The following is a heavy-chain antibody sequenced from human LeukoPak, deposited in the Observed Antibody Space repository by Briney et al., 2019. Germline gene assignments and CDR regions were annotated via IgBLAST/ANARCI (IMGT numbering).Heavy chain of an antibody. V-gene: IGHV3-21*01. D-gene: IGHD6-6*01. J-gene: IGHJ3*02. CDR3: AYSSSSDAFDI. CDR1: GFTFSSCS. CDR2: ISSSSSYI. Sequence: GGSLRLSCAASGFTFSSCSMNWVRQAPGKGLEWVSSISSSSSYIYYADSVKGRFTISRDNAKNSLYLQMNSLRAEDTAVYYCAYSSSSDAFDIWGQGTMVTVSS.